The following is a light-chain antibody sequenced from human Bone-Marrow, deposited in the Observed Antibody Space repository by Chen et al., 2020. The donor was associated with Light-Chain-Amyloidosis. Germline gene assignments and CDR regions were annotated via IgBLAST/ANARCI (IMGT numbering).Light chain of an antibody. Sequence: ENALTQSPATLSLSPGERATLSCRASQIVSSYLAWYQQKPGQAPRLLIYDASNRATGIPARFSGSGSGTDFTLTISSLEPEDFAVYYCQQRSNWPWTFGQGTKVEIK. CDR2: DAS. J-gene: IGKJ1*01. V-gene: IGKV3-11*01. CDR1: QIVSSY. CDR3: QQRSNWPWT.